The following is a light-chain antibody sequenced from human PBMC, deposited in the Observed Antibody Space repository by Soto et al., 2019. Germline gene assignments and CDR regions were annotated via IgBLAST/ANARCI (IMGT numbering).Light chain of an antibody. Sequence: QSALTQPASVSGSPGQSITISCTGTSSDVGGYNYVSWYQRHPGKVPKLIIYEVSNRPSGVSNRFSGSRSGNTASLTISGLQAEDEADYFCSSHTGSDTLVVFGGGTKVTVL. V-gene: IGLV2-14*01. J-gene: IGLJ3*02. CDR3: SSHTGSDTLVV. CDR1: SSDVGGYNY. CDR2: EVS.